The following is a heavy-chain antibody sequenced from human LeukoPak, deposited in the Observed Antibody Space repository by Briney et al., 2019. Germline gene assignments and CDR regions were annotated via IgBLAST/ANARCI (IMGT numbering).Heavy chain of an antibody. CDR3: TTGGVVVPAATNEFDY. D-gene: IGHD2-2*01. J-gene: IGHJ4*02. Sequence: GGSLRLSCAASGFTFSNTWMSWVRQAPGKGLEWVGRIKSKTDGGTTDYAAPVKGRFTISRDDSKNTLYLQMNSLKTEDTAVYYCTTGGVVVPAATNEFDYWGQGTLVTVSS. CDR1: GFTFSNTW. V-gene: IGHV3-15*01. CDR2: IKSKTDGGTT.